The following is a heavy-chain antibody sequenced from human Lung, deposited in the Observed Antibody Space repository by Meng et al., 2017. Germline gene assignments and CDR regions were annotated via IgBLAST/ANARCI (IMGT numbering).Heavy chain of an antibody. CDR1: GGSFSDYY. Sequence: QVQQHQWVAGLLKPLETLSLTCVVSGGSFSDYYWSWIRQPPGKGLEWIGEINHSGSTNYNPSLESRATISVDTSQNNLSLKLSSVTAADSAVYYCARGPTTMAHDFDYWGQGTLVTVSS. CDR2: INHSGST. D-gene: IGHD4-11*01. J-gene: IGHJ4*02. V-gene: IGHV4-34*01. CDR3: ARGPTTMAHDFDY.